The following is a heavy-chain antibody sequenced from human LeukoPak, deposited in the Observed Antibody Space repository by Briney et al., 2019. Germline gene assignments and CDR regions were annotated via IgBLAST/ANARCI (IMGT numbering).Heavy chain of an antibody. CDR1: GYTFTSYA. J-gene: IGHJ5*02. CDR2: INAGNGNT. Sequence: GASVKVSCKASGYTFTSYAMHWVRQAPGQRLEWMGWINAGNGNTKYLQKFQGRVTITRDTSASTAYMELSSLRSEDTAVYYCARGALRVGWFDPWGQGTLVTVSS. D-gene: IGHD1-26*01. CDR3: ARGALRVGWFDP. V-gene: IGHV1-3*01.